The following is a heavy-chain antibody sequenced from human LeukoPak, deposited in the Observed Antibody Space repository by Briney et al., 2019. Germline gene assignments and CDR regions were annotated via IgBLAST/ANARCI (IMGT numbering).Heavy chain of an antibody. CDR3: ASSLSGYYADY. Sequence: GGSLRLSCAASGFTVSSNYMSWVRQAPGKGLEWVSVIYSGGSTYYADSVKGRFTISRDNSKNTLHLQMNSLRAEDTAVYYCASSLSGYYADYWGQGTLVTVSS. CDR2: IYSGGST. D-gene: IGHD3-22*01. J-gene: IGHJ4*02. CDR1: GFTVSSNY. V-gene: IGHV3-66*01.